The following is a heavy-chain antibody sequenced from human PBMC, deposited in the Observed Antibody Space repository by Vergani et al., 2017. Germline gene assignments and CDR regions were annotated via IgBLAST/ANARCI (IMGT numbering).Heavy chain of an antibody. V-gene: IGHV3-23*01. Sequence: EVQLLESGGGLVQPGGSLRLSCAASGFTFSSYAMSWVRQAPGKGLEWVSAISGSGGRTYYADSVKGRFTISRDNSKNTLYLQMNSLRAEDTAVYSCAKSSYRYEHSPPPDYWGQGTLVTVSS. J-gene: IGHJ4*02. D-gene: IGHD5-18*01. CDR3: AKSSYRYEHSPPPDY. CDR1: GFTFSSYA. CDR2: ISGSGGRT.